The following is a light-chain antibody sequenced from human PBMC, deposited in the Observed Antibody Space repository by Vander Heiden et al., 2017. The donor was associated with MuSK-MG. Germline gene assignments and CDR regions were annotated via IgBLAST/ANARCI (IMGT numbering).Light chain of an antibody. J-gene: IGKJ1*01. CDR1: QSVLYSSNNKNY. Sequence: DIVMTQSPDSLAVSLRDTATINCKSSQSVLYSSNNKNYLAWYQQKPGQPPKLLIYWASTRESGVPDRFSGSGSGTDFTLTISSLQAEDVAVYYCQQYYSTPFGTFGQGTKVEIK. V-gene: IGKV4-1*01. CDR3: QQYYSTPFGT. CDR2: WAS.